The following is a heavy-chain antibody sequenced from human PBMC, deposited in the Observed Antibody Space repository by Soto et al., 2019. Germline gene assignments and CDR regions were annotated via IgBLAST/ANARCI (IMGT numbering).Heavy chain of an antibody. J-gene: IGHJ6*02. Sequence: GASVKVSCKASGYTFTSYAMHWVRQAPGQRLEWMGWINAGNGNTKYSQKFQGRVTITRDTSASTAYMELSSLRSEDTAVYYCARDRRYYCGSGSYYPSCMDVWGQGTTVTVSS. CDR1: GYTFTSYA. CDR2: INAGNGNT. CDR3: ARDRRYYCGSGSYYPSCMDV. V-gene: IGHV1-3*01. D-gene: IGHD3-10*01.